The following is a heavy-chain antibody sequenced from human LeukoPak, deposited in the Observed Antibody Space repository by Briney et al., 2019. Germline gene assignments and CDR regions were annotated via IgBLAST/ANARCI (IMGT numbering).Heavy chain of an antibody. J-gene: IGHJ4*02. CDR3: TLIQGWGAGSYFLDY. CDR1: GFSIENDW. V-gene: IGHV3-15*01. Sequence: GGSLRLSCAASGFSIENDWMSWVRQAPGKGLEWVGRVKSYNAGGTTHYAAPVKGRFIISRDDSKNMLYLQMDSLKTEDTAVYYCTLIQGWGAGSYFLDYWDQGALVTVSS. D-gene: IGHD3-10*01. CDR2: VKSYNAGGTT.